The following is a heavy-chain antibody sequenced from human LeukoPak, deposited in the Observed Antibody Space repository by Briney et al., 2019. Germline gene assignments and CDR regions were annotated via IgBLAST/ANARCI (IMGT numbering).Heavy chain of an antibody. Sequence: ASVKVSCKASGYTFTTYFLHWVRQAPGQGLEWMGMINTSAGSTNYAQNFQGRVTMTRDTSTSTVYMDLTSLGSEDTAVYYCAREAPGGYFDYWAQGTLVTVSS. D-gene: IGHD3-16*01. CDR3: AREAPGGYFDY. CDR1: GYTFTTYF. CDR2: INTSAGST. V-gene: IGHV1-46*01. J-gene: IGHJ4*02.